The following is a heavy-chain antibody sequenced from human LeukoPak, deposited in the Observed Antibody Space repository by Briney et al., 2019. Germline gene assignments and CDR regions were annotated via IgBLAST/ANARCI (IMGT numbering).Heavy chain of an antibody. CDR1: GLTFSNNE. Sequence: GGSLRLSCAASGLTFSNNEMSWVRQAPGKGLECGSYISSGGSTTYYADSVKGRFTISSDNVKNSLYLQMNSLRAEDTAVYYCVRGQLLRLAYFFDYWGQGTLVTVSS. J-gene: IGHJ4*02. CDR3: VRGQLLRLAYFFDY. CDR2: ISSGGSTT. D-gene: IGHD2-21*01. V-gene: IGHV3-48*03.